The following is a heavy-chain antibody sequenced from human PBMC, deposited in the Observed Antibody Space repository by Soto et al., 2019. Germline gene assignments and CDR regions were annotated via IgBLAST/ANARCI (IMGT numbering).Heavy chain of an antibody. CDR1: GGSISSSNW. Sequence: QVQLQESGPGLVKPSGTLSLTCAVSGGSISSSNWWIWVRQPPGKGLEWLGDIFHSGSPIYNPSLKSRVTISVDNSKNQFSLTLNSVTAADTAIYYCASSGPGSSGYREGLRYWGQGTLVTVSS. J-gene: IGHJ4*02. CDR2: IFHSGSP. CDR3: ASSGPGSSGYREGLRY. V-gene: IGHV4-4*02. D-gene: IGHD3-22*01.